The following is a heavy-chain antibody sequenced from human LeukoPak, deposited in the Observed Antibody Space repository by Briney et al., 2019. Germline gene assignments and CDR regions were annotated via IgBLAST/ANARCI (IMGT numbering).Heavy chain of an antibody. V-gene: IGHV3-30*18. CDR2: ISYDGSNK. D-gene: IGHD2-15*01. CDR1: GFTFSSYG. J-gene: IGHJ4*02. Sequence: AGSLRLSCAASGFTFSSYGMHWVRQAPGKGLEWVAVISYDGSNKYYADSVKGRFTISRDNSKNTLYLQMNSLRAEDTAVYYCAKDFEHCSGGSCYPGYWGQGTLVTVSS. CDR3: AKDFEHCSGGSCYPGY.